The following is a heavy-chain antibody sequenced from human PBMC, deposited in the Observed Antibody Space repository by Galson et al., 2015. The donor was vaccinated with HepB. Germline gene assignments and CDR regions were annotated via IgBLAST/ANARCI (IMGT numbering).Heavy chain of an antibody. V-gene: IGHV3-7*01. Sequence: SLRLSGAASGFTFSDHYMDWVRQAPGEGLEWVANIKQDGSEKYYVDSVKGRFTISRDNAKNSLYLQMNSLRAEETAVYYCARDLRGSGWYVDYWGQGTLVTVSS. CDR2: IKQDGSEK. D-gene: IGHD6-19*01. CDR3: ARDLRGSGWYVDY. CDR1: GFTFSDHY. J-gene: IGHJ4*02.